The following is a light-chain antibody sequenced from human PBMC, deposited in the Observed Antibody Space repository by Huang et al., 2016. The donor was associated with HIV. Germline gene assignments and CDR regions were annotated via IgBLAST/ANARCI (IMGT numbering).Light chain of an antibody. Sequence: EVVMTQSPATLSVSPRERVTLSCRASQSVSTNLACYQKRPGQTPRLLIYGASTRATGVPARFGGSGSGTEFTLTISSLQSEDFGIYYCQQYNNWFLTFGGGTRV. J-gene: IGKJ4*01. CDR2: GAS. CDR1: QSVSTN. V-gene: IGKV3-15*01. CDR3: QQYNNWFLT.